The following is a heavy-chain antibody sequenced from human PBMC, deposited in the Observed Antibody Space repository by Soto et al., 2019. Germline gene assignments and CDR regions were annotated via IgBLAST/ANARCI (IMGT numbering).Heavy chain of an antibody. D-gene: IGHD4-17*01. Sequence: QVQLQESGPGLVKPSETLSLTCTVSGDAVSSSSYYWSWIRQPPVKGLELVGSIYYSGTTNYYSGGTNYNPSLKSRVTISLDTSENQFSLKLSSVTAADSAVYYCASLTVDPIYFHYWGQGTLVTVSS. CDR3: ASLTVDPIYFHY. J-gene: IGHJ4*02. V-gene: IGHV4-61*01. CDR2: IYYSGTTNYYSGGT. CDR1: GDAVSSSSYY.